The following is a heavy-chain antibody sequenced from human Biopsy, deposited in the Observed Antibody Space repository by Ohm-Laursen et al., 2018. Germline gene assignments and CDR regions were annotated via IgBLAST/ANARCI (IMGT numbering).Heavy chain of an antibody. Sequence: SLRLSCTASGFTFSSYAMSWVRQSPGKGLEWVSSTNNNGGRTYYTDSVKGRFTISRDNSKNTLYLQMNGLRAEDTAVYFCQGGHLPPGQFYGVDAWGQGTTVTVSS. CDR1: GFTFSSYA. V-gene: IGHV3-23*01. CDR3: QGGHLPPGQFYGVDA. D-gene: IGHD3-16*01. CDR2: TNNNGGRT. J-gene: IGHJ6*02.